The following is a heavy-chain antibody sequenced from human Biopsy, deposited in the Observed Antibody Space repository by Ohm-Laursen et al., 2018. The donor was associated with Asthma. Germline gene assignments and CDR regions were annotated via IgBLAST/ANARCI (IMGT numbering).Heavy chain of an antibody. D-gene: IGHD6-19*01. CDR3: SREEPTSGWYQGSILR. V-gene: IGHV3-30*03. Sequence: SSLRLSCTASGFTFSSYGMHWVRQAPGKGLEWVACISYDGSNKYYAGSVKGRSTISRDNSKNTLYLQMNSLRAEDTAVYYCSREEPTSGWYQGSILRWGQGTLVTVSS. CDR2: ISYDGSNK. CDR1: GFTFSSYG. J-gene: IGHJ4*02.